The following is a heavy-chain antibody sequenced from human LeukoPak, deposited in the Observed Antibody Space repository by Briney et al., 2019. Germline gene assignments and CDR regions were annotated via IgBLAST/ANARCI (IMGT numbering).Heavy chain of an antibody. D-gene: IGHD4-11*01. CDR2: ISSSSSYI. V-gene: IGHV3-21*01. J-gene: IGHJ4*02. CDR1: GFTFSSYS. CDR3: ARDSAQKTFTLQR. Sequence: GGSLRLSCAASGFTFSSYSMNWVRQAPGKGLKWVSSISSSSSYIYYADSVKGRFTISRDNAKNSLYLQMNSLRAEDTAVYYCARDSAQKTFTLQRWGQGTLVTVSS.